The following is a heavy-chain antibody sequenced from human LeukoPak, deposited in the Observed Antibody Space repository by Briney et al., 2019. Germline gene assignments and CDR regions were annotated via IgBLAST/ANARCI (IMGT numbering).Heavy chain of an antibody. Sequence: SETLSLTCAVYGGSFSGYYWSWIRQPPGKGLERIGEINHSGSTNYNPSLKSRVTILVDTSKNQFSLKLSSVTAADTAVYYCARAPLYYDFWSGPPALFDYWGQGTLVTVSS. V-gene: IGHV4-34*01. CDR3: ARAPLYYDFWSGPPALFDY. CDR1: GGSFSGYY. CDR2: INHSGST. J-gene: IGHJ4*02. D-gene: IGHD3-3*01.